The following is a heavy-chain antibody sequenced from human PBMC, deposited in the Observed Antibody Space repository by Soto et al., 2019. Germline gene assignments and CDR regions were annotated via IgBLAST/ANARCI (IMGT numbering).Heavy chain of an antibody. CDR1: GFTFSDYW. D-gene: IGHD5-18*01. J-gene: IGHJ4*02. CDR3: ARDDPKGYNYRVACFDY. Sequence: GGSLRLSCAASGFTFSDYWMSWVRQTPGKGLEWVGNINLDGSEKYYAGFVKGRFTFSRDNVKNSLYLQMSSLGAEDTAVYYCARDDPKGYNYRVACFDYWGQGTPVTVSS. CDR2: INLDGSEK. V-gene: IGHV3-7*04.